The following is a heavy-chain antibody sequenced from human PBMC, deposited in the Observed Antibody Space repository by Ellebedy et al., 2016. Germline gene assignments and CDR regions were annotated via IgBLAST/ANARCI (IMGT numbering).Heavy chain of an antibody. Sequence: GESLKISCAASGFTFSTHTMNWVRQAPGKGLEWVSYISSSNTYTNYADSVKGRFTISRDNAKNSLYLQMNSLRAEDTAVYYCARDYYGSGSYQDYWGQGTLVTVSS. J-gene: IGHJ4*02. CDR3: ARDYYGSGSYQDY. CDR1: GFTFSTHT. V-gene: IGHV3-21*05. D-gene: IGHD3-10*01. CDR2: ISSSNTYT.